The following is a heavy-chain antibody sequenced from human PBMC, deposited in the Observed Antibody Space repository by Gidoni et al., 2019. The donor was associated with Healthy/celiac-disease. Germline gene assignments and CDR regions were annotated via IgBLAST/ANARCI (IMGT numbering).Heavy chain of an antibody. V-gene: IGHV3-23*01. CDR2: ISGSGGSP. J-gene: IGHJ4*02. CDR3: AKQESYYYDSSGYYSPSLSTNFDY. CDR1: GFTFSSYA. D-gene: IGHD3-22*01. Sequence: EVQLLESGGGLVQPGGSLRLSCAASGFTFSSYAMSWVRQAPGKGLEWVSAISGSGGSPYSADSVQGRFTISRDNSKNTLYLQMNSLRAEDTAVYYCAKQESYYYDSSGYYSPSLSTNFDYWGQGTLVTVSS.